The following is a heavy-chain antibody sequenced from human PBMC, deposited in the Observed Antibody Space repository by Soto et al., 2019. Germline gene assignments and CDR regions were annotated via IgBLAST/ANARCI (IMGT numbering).Heavy chain of an antibody. CDR3: ARDPQYSTSSQVFDS. V-gene: IGHV1-18*01. Sequence: QVQLVQSGAEVKKPGASVKVSCKASGYTFTTYAISWVRQAPGQGLEWMGRISTYNGNTKYAQKLQGRVNMTTDTSTSTAYMELRSLRSDDTAVYYCARDPQYSTSSQVFDSWGQGTLVTVSS. CDR2: ISTYNGNT. J-gene: IGHJ4*02. D-gene: IGHD6-6*01. CDR1: GYTFTTYA.